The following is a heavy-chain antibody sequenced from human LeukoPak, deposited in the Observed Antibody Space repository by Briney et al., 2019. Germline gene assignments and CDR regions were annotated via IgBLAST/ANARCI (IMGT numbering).Heavy chain of an antibody. J-gene: IGHJ4*02. CDR3: AREAIRLRLGELSLLGYFDY. Sequence: SVKVSCKASGGTFSSYAISWVRQAPGQGLEWMGRIIPTLGIANYAQKFQGRVTITADKSTSTACMELSSLRSEDTAVYYCAREAIRLRLGELSLLGYFDYWGQGTLVTVSS. CDR2: IIPTLGIA. D-gene: IGHD3-16*02. V-gene: IGHV1-69*04. CDR1: GGTFSSYA.